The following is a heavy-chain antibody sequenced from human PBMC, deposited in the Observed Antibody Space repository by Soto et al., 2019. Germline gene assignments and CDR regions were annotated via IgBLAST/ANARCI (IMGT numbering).Heavy chain of an antibody. Sequence: VGSLRLSCAASGFTFSRYTMHWVRQAPGKGLEWVAVISYDGSNKYYADSVKGRFTISRDNSKNTLYVQMKSLRAEDTAVFYCARSGGSYFGPFDSWGQGTLVIVSS. CDR3: ARSGGSYFGPFDS. D-gene: IGHD1-26*01. CDR2: ISYDGSNK. V-gene: IGHV3-30-3*01. CDR1: GFTFSRYT. J-gene: IGHJ4*02.